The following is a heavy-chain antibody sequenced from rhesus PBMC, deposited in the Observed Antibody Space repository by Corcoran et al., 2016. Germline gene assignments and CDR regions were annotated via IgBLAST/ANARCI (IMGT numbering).Heavy chain of an antibody. CDR2: ISGRGGRT. CDR1: GGSNSSSY. D-gene: IGHD4-23*01. V-gene: IGHV4-173*01. CDR3: ARELNTVTTQTHFDY. J-gene: IGHJ4*01. Sequence: QLQLQESGPGLVEPSETLSVTCAVSGGSNSSSYWSWIRQAPGNGLEWIGRISGRGGRTDYNPSIKSRVTISTDPSKNQFSLKLSSVTAADTAVYYCARELNTVTTQTHFDYWGQGVLVTVSS.